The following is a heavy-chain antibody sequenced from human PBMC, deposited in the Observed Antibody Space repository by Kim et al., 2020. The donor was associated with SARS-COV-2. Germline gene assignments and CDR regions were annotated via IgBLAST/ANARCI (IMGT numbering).Heavy chain of an antibody. D-gene: IGHD3-3*01. Sequence: PALKGRVTIPVKTSKNQCSLKLSSVTAADTAVYYCARHRDDFWSGYSLFDYWGQGTLVTVSS. J-gene: IGHJ4*02. V-gene: IGHV4-59*08. CDR3: ARHRDDFWSGYSLFDY.